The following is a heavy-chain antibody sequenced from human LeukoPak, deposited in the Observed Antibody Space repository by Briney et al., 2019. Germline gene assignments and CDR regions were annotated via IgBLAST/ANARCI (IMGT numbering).Heavy chain of an antibody. D-gene: IGHD2-2*03. J-gene: IGHJ3*02. V-gene: IGHV3-23*01. CDR2: ISGSGGAS. CDR1: GFTFGSYA. Sequence: GGSLRLSCAASGFTFGSYAMTWVRQAPGKGLEWVSAISGSGGASYYADSVKGRFTISRDNSKNTLYLQMNSLRAEDTAVYYCARVDDLDAFDMWGQGTMVTVSS. CDR3: ARVDDLDAFDM.